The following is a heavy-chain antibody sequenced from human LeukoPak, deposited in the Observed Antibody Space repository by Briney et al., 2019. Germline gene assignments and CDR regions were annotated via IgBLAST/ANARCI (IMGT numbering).Heavy chain of an antibody. CDR3: ARHNRITMIVVDPYYFDY. Sequence: SETLSLTCTVSGGSISSSSYYWGWIRQPPGKGLEWIVSIYYSGSTYYNPSLKSRVTISVDTSKNQFSLKLSSVTAADTAVYYCARHNRITMIVVDPYYFDYWGQGTLVTVSS. D-gene: IGHD3-22*01. J-gene: IGHJ4*02. CDR1: GGSISSSSYY. V-gene: IGHV4-39*01. CDR2: IYYSGST.